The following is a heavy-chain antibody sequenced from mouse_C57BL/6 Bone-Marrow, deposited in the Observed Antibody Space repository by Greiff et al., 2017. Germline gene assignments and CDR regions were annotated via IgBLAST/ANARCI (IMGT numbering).Heavy chain of an antibody. J-gene: IGHJ3*01. CDR3: AKDPYYGSSLFAY. Sequence: QVQLKQSGPGLVAPSQSLSITCTVSGFSLTSYGVSWVRQPPGKGLEWLGVIWGDGSKNYHSALISRLSISKDNSKSQVFLQLNSLQTDDTATYYCAKDPYYGSSLFAYWGQGTLVTVSA. V-gene: IGHV2-3*01. CDR1: GFSLTSYG. CDR2: IWGDGSK. D-gene: IGHD1-1*01.